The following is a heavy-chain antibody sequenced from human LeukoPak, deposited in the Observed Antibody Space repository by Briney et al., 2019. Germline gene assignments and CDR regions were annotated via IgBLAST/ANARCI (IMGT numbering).Heavy chain of an antibody. J-gene: IGHJ4*02. V-gene: IGHV6-1*01. CDR1: GDSVSSNSAA. CDR3: GRGTMIVVVKEDY. Sequence: SQTLSLTCAISGDSVSSNSAAWNWIRQSPSRGLEWLGRTYYRSKWYNDYAVSVKSRITINSDTSKNQFSLQLNSVTPEDTAVYFCGRGTMIVVVKEDYWGQGTLVTVSS. CDR2: TYYRSKWYN. D-gene: IGHD3-22*01.